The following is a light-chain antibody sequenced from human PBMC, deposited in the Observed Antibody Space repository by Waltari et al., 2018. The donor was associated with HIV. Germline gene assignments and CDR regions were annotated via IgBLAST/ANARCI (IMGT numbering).Light chain of an antibody. V-gene: IGLV7-46*01. J-gene: IGLJ2*01. CDR1: AGVVTRGHC. CDR3: LLSFGGDLL. CDR2: DST. Sequence: QPVVTQEPSLTVSPGGTVTLTCASSAGVVTRGHCPHWFQQRPGQAPKTLIFDSTNRYSWTPGRFSGSFREDKGALTLTGAQIEDEADYYCLLSFGGDLLFGGGTKLTVL.